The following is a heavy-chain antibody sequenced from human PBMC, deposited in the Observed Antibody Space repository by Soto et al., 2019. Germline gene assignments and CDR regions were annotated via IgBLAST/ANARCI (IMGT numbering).Heavy chain of an antibody. CDR3: AMVDVYVTPSPQDV. CDR2: INTYDGKT. CDR1: GYIFTSYG. D-gene: IGHD3-16*01. Sequence: QVQLVQSGAEVKNPGASVKVSCKTSGYIFTSYGIGWARQAPGQGPEWMGWINTYDGKTNYAQNRQGRVTLTTDTSTSTAYMERRSLRSNDTAIYYCAMVDVYVTPSPQDVWGQGTTVTVSS. J-gene: IGHJ6*02. V-gene: IGHV1-18*01.